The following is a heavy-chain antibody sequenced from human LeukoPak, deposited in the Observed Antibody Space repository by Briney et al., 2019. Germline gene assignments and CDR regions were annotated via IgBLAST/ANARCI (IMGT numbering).Heavy chain of an antibody. CDR2: MNPNSGNT. CDR1: GYTFTSYD. J-gene: IGHJ6*03. Sequence: GASVKVSCKASGYTFTSYDINWVRQATGQGLEWMGWMNPNSGNTGYAQKFQGRVTMTRNTSISTAYMELSSLRSEDTAVYYCATGGPLYYDILTGYYTVYYYHYMDVWGKGTTVTVSS. CDR3: ATGGPLYYDILTGYYTVYYYHYMDV. D-gene: IGHD3-9*01. V-gene: IGHV1-8*01.